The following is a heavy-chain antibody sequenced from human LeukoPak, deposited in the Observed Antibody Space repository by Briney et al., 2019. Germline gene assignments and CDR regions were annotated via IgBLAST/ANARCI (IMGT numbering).Heavy chain of an antibody. CDR1: GFTFSSYG. V-gene: IGHV3-30*02. J-gene: IGHJ5*02. CDR2: IRYDGSNK. CDR3: AREKTDREGRGWFDP. Sequence: GESLRLSCAASGFTFSSYGMHWVRQAPGKGLEWVAFIRYDGSNKYYADSVKGRFTISRDNSKNTLYLQMNSLRAEDTAVYYCAREKTDREGRGWFDPWGQGTLVTVSS. D-gene: IGHD2-21*02.